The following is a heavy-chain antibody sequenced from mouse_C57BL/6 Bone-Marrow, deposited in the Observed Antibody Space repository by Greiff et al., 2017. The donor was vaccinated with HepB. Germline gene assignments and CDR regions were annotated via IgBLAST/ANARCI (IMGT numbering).Heavy chain of an antibody. CDR3: ARDEGGCGGLDY. J-gene: IGHJ2*01. Sequence: EVMLVESGGGLVKPGGSLKLSCAASGFTFSSYAMSWVRQTPEKRLEWVATISDGGSYTYYPDNVKGRFTISRDNAKNNLYLQMSHLKSEDTAMYYCARDEGGCGGLDYWGQGTTLTVSS. V-gene: IGHV5-4*01. CDR1: GFTFSSYA. CDR2: ISDGGSYT.